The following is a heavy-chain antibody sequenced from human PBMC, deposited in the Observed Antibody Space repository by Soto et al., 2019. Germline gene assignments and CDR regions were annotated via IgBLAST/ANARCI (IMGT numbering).Heavy chain of an antibody. Sequence: GGSLRLSCAASGFAFSNYAVHWVRQAPGKGLEWVSSISTSIDATYYADSVKGRFTISRDDSKNTLYLQMNSLRAEDSAVYYCAKDRTVAARNFDYWGQGTQVTVSS. J-gene: IGHJ4*02. CDR2: ISTSIDAT. CDR3: AKDRTVAARNFDY. CDR1: GFAFSNYA. V-gene: IGHV3-23*01. D-gene: IGHD6-6*01.